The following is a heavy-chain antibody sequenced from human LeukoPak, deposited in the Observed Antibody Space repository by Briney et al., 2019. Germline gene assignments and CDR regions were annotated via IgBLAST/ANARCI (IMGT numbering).Heavy chain of an antibody. Sequence: GASVKVSCKASGGTFSSYAISWVRQAPGQGLEWMGGIIPIFGTANYAQKFQGRVTITADKSTSTAYMELSSLRSEDTAVYYRARSGRHTDLLLWFGELRLDYWGQGTLVTVSS. V-gene: IGHV1-69*06. D-gene: IGHD3-10*01. CDR3: ARSGRHTDLLLWFGELRLDY. J-gene: IGHJ4*02. CDR1: GGTFSSYA. CDR2: IIPIFGTA.